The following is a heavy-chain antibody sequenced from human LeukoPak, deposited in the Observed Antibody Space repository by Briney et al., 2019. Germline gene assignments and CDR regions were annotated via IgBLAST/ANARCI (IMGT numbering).Heavy chain of an antibody. CDR1: GYTFTGYY. V-gene: IGHV1-2*02. Sequence: ASVTVSCKASGYTFTGYYLHWVRQAPGQGLEWMGWINPSSGGTKYAQKFQGRVTMTSDTSISTAYMELRRLRSDDTAVYFCARDTSMDYYDSSGYEWGRGTLVTVSS. D-gene: IGHD3-22*01. CDR2: INPSSGGT. CDR3: ARDTSMDYYDSSGYE. J-gene: IGHJ4*02.